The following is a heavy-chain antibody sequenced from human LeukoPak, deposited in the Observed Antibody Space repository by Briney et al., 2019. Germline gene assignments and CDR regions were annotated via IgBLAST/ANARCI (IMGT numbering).Heavy chain of an antibody. Sequence: GGSLRLSCAASGFSFSNYDMHWVRQAPGKGLEYVSAISSNGGSTYYANSVKGRFTISRDNSKNTLYLQMNSLRAEDTAVYYCARLSGSFLDYWGQGTLVTVSS. CDR1: GFSFSNYD. V-gene: IGHV3-64*01. CDR3: ARLSGSFLDY. J-gene: IGHJ4*02. CDR2: ISSNGGST. D-gene: IGHD1-26*01.